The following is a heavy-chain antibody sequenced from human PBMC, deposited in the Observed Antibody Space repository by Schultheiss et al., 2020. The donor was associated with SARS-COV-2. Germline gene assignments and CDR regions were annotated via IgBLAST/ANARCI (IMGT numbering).Heavy chain of an antibody. J-gene: IGHJ2*01. CDR1: GFTFSSYW. Sequence: GGSLRLSCAASGFTFSSYWMSWVRQAPGKGLEWVAVISYDGSNKYYADSVKGRFTISRDNAKNSLYLQMNSLRAEDTAVYYCAREGTTVTTETSIIYWYFDLWGRGTLVTVSS. CDR2: ISYDGSNK. V-gene: IGHV3-30*03. CDR3: AREGTTVTTETSIIYWYFDL. D-gene: IGHD4-17*01.